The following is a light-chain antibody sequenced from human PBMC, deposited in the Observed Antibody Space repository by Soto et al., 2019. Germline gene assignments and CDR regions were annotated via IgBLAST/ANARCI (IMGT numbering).Light chain of an antibody. J-gene: IGKJ1*01. CDR2: EAS. Sequence: DIQLTQSPSTLSASVGDRVTLTCRASQSLNTRLAWYQQRPGKAPKLLIYEASTLESGVPSRFSGGGSGTEFTLTINNLQPDDLATYICQQYKSYSTFGRGTKVDIK. CDR1: QSLNTR. V-gene: IGKV1-5*01. CDR3: QQYKSYST.